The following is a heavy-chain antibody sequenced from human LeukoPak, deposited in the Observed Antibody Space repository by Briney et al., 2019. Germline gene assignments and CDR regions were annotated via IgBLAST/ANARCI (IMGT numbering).Heavy chain of an antibody. V-gene: IGHV4-59*08. D-gene: IGHD1-26*01. CDR3: ARRQYGGRYPGYFDY. CDR1: GGSISDYY. Sequence: SETLSLTCTVSGGSISDYYWSWIRQPPGKGLEWIGYIYYSGSTNYNPSLKSRVTISVDTSKNQFSLRLNSVTAADTAVYYCARRQYGGRYPGYFDYWGQGTLVTVSS. CDR2: IYYSGST. J-gene: IGHJ4*02.